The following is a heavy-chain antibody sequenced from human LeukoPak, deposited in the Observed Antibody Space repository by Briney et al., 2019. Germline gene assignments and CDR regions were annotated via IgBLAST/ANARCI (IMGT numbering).Heavy chain of an antibody. V-gene: IGHV1-18*01. CDR2: ISAYNGNT. D-gene: IGHD3-22*01. CDR1: GYTFTSYG. Sequence: ASVNVSCKASGYTFTSYGISWVRQAPGQGLEWMGWISAYNGNTIYAQKLQGRVTMTTDTSTSTAYMELRSLRSDDTAVYYCARDLNRFHYYDSSGYSPTDYWGQGTLVTVSS. CDR3: ARDLNRFHYYDSSGYSPTDY. J-gene: IGHJ4*02.